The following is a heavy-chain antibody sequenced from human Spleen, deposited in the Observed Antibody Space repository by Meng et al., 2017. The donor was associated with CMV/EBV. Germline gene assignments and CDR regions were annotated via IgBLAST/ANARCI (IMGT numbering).Heavy chain of an antibody. V-gene: IGHV3-15*01. Sequence: GESLKISCAASGFTFSNAWMTWVRQAPGKGLEWVGRIRSKTDGGTTDYAAPVKGRFTISRDDSKNTLYLQMNSLKTEDTAVYYCTTDSYSSWRNYYYYGMDVWGQGTTVTVSS. D-gene: IGHD6-13*01. CDR2: IRSKTDGGTT. CDR3: TTDSYSSWRNYYYYGMDV. J-gene: IGHJ6*02. CDR1: GFTFSNAW.